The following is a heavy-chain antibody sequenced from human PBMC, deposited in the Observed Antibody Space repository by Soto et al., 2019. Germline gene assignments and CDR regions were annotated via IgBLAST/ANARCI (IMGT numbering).Heavy chain of an antibody. Sequence: QVQLVQSGGEVQQPGASVKLSCKTSGYTFTNYGINWVRQAPGQGLEWMGWITTYNGYRNYAQKFLGRVTMTTDTSTNSAYMAVRSLTSDDTAMYYCARWGRGYGDSFDSWGQGTLVTVSS. V-gene: IGHV1-18*01. CDR2: ITTYNGYR. D-gene: IGHD4-17*01. CDR1: GYTFTNYG. J-gene: IGHJ4*02. CDR3: ARWGRGYGDSFDS.